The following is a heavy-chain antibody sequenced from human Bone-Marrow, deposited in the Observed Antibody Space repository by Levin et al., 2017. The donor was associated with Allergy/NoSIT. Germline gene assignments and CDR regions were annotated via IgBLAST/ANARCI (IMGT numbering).Heavy chain of an antibody. CDR3: TRPSIFGVVTR. CDR1: GFTFSGSA. CDR2: IRSKANSYAT. J-gene: IGHJ6*04. Sequence: GGSLRLSCAASGFTFSGSAMHWVRQASGNGLEWVGRIRSKANSYATAYAASVKGRFTISRDDSKNTAYLQMNSLKTEDTAVYYCTRPSIFGVVTRWGKGTTVTVSS. D-gene: IGHD3-3*01. V-gene: IGHV3-73*01.